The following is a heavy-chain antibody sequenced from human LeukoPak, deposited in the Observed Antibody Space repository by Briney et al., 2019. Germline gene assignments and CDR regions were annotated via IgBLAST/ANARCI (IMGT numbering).Heavy chain of an antibody. V-gene: IGHV3-23*01. CDR2: ISGSGGTT. Sequence: GGSLRLSCAASGFTFSSYAMSWVRQAPGKGLEWVSGISGSGGTTYYADSVKGRFTISRDNSKNSLSLQVSSLRAEDTAVYYCAKTNGYYSDWGQGTLVTVSS. CDR3: AKTNGYYSD. CDR1: GFTFSSYA. D-gene: IGHD3-22*01. J-gene: IGHJ4*02.